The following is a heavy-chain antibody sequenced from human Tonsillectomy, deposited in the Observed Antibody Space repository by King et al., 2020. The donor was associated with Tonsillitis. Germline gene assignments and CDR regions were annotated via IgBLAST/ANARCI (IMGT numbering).Heavy chain of an antibody. CDR2: KFYSGST. D-gene: IGHD3-3*01. J-gene: IGHJ6*02. CDR1: GGSISSNSYH. Sequence: QLQESGPGLVKPSETLSLSCTVSGGSISSNSYHWGWIRQPPGKGLEWIGSKFYSGSTYYNPSLKSRVTISVDTSKNQFSLKLSSVTAADTAVYYCASGPRIKIVGGDGMDVWGQGTTVIVSS. CDR3: ASGPRIKIVGGDGMDV. V-gene: IGHV4-39*01.